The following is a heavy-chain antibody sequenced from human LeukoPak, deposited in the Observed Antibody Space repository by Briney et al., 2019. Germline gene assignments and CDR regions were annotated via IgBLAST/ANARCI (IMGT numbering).Heavy chain of an antibody. J-gene: IGHJ4*02. Sequence: RGSLRLSCAVSGFNFRDHWMDWVRQAPGKGLEWVGHIKNDGSESYYVDSLKGRFSISRDNTNNALYLQMNSLRVEDTAVYYCAKNNGWFHLAQWGQGTLVTVSS. CDR2: IKNDGSES. V-gene: IGHV3-7*03. CDR3: AKNNGWFHLAQ. D-gene: IGHD6-19*01. CDR1: GFNFRDHW.